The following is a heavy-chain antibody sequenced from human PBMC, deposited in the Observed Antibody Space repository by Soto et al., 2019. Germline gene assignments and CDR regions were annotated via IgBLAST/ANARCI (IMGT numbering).Heavy chain of an antibody. D-gene: IGHD3-10*01. CDR2: ISYDGSNK. CDR3: ARYSFPMVRNDGMDV. J-gene: IGHJ6*02. V-gene: IGHV3-30-3*01. Sequence: AGGSLRLSCAASGFTFSSYAMHWVRQAPGKGLEWVAVISYDGSNKYYADSVKGRFTISRDNSKNTLYLQMNSLRAEDTAVYYCARYSFPMVRNDGMDVWGQGTTVTVSS. CDR1: GFTFSSYA.